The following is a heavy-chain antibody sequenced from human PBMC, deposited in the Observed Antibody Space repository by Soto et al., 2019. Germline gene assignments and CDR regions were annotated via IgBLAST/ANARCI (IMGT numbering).Heavy chain of an antibody. Sequence: SETLSLTCSVSGDSISNLDYFWAWIRQPPGQALEYIGYIYKSATTYYNPSFESRVTISVDTSKSQFSLNVTSVTAADTAVYFCARGRYCLTGRCFPNWFDSWGQGALVTVSS. CDR1: GDSISNLDYF. D-gene: IGHD7-27*01. V-gene: IGHV4-30-4*01. CDR3: ARGRYCLTGRCFPNWFDS. CDR2: IYKSATT. J-gene: IGHJ5*01.